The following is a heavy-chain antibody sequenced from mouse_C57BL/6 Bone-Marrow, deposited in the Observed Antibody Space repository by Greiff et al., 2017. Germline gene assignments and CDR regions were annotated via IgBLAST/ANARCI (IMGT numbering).Heavy chain of an antibody. Sequence: VQLKESGGGLVKPGGSLKLSCAASGFTFSSYAMSWVRQTPEKRLEWVATISDGGSYTYYPDNVKGRFTISRDNAKNNLYLQMSHLKSEDTAMXYCARDFYAMDDWGQGTSVTVSS. CDR3: ARDFYAMDD. CDR2: ISDGGSYT. CDR1: GFTFSSYA. V-gene: IGHV5-4*01. J-gene: IGHJ4*01.